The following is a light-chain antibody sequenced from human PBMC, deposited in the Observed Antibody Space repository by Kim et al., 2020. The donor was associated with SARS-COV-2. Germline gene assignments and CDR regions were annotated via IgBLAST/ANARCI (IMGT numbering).Light chain of an antibody. Sequence: SYELTQPPSVSVSPGQTASITCSGDKLGDKYACWYQQKPGQSPVLVIYQDTKRPSGFPERFSGSNSGNTATLTISGTQAMDEADYYCQTWDSITVVFGGG. CDR1: KLGDKY. CDR3: QTWDSITVV. CDR2: QDT. V-gene: IGLV3-1*01. J-gene: IGLJ2*01.